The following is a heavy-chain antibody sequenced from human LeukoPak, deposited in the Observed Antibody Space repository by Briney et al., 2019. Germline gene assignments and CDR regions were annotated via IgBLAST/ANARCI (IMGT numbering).Heavy chain of an antibody. Sequence: GESLKISCKGSGYSFTKYWIGWVRQVPGKGLEWMGIIYPGDSDTRYSPSFQGQVTMSADKSISIAYLQWSSLKASDTAMYYCAITTDCTDGNCYPSQLDYWGQGTLVTVSS. CDR3: AITTDCTDGNCYPSQLDY. CDR2: IYPGDSDT. CDR1: GYSFTKYW. V-gene: IGHV5-51*01. J-gene: IGHJ4*02. D-gene: IGHD2-15*01.